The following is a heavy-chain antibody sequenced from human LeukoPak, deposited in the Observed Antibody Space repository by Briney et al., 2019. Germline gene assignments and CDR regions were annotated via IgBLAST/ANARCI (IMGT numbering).Heavy chain of an antibody. Sequence: GGSLRLSCAASGFTFDDYAMHWVRQAPGKGLEWVSLISWDGSTTSYADSVRGRFTISRDNSKDSLYLQMSSLRAEDTALYYCAKKANGLYFDFWGQGTLVTVSS. CDR2: ISWDGSTT. V-gene: IGHV3-43D*03. CDR3: AKKANGLYFDF. J-gene: IGHJ4*02. D-gene: IGHD1-1*01. CDR1: GFTFDDYA.